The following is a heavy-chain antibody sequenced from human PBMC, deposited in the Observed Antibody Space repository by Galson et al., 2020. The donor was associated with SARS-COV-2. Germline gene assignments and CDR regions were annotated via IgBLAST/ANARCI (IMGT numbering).Heavy chain of an antibody. CDR3: ASRGGVNGDYDN. CDR2: IYYSGST. CDR1: GCSISSYS. J-gene: IGHJ4*02. V-gene: IGHV4-59*13. D-gene: IGHD4-17*01. Sequence: SETLSLTCTVSGCSISSYSRSWIRQPPGKGLEWIGYIYYSGSTNYNPSLKSRVTISVDTSKKQVSLKLSAVSAAYASEYYGASRGGVNGDYDNWGQGALVTVSS.